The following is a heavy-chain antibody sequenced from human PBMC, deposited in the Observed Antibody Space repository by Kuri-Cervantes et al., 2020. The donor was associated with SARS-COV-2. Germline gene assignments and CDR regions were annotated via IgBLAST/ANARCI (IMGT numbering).Heavy chain of an antibody. CDR2: MNPNSGNT. CDR3: ARDLLTHITIFGVVIIPNTSFDY. Sequence: ASVKVSCKASGYTFTSYDINGVRQATGQGLEWMGWMNPNSGNTGYAQKFQGRVTMTRNTSISTAYMELSSLRSDDTAVYYCARDLLTHITIFGVVIIPNTSFDYWGQGTLVTVSS. J-gene: IGHJ4*02. D-gene: IGHD3-3*01. V-gene: IGHV1-8*02. CDR1: GYTFTSYD.